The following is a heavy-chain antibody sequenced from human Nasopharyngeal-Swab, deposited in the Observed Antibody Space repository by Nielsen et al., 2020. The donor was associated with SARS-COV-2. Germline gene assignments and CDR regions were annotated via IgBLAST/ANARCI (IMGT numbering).Heavy chain of an antibody. CDR3: ARGYGDYGDYYWFDP. J-gene: IGHJ5*02. Sequence: SETLSLTCAVYGGSFSGYYWSWIRQPPGKGLEWIGEINHSGSTNYNPSLKSRVTISVDTSKNQFSLKLSSVTAADTAVYYCARGYGDYGDYYWFDPWGQGTLVTVSS. V-gene: IGHV4-34*01. CDR2: INHSGST. D-gene: IGHD4-17*01. CDR1: GGSFSGYY.